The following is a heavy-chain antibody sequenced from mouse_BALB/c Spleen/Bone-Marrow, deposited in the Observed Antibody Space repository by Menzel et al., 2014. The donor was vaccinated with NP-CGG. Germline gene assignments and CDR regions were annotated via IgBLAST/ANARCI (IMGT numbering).Heavy chain of an antibody. CDR1: GFNIKDTY. CDR3: ANYYYGYYFDY. D-gene: IGHD1-1*01. CDR2: IDPANGNT. V-gene: IGHV14-3*02. Sequence: EVHLVESGAELVKPGASVKLSCTASGFNIKDTYMHWVKQRPEQGLEWIGRIDPANGNTKYDPKFQDKATITADTSSNTAYLQLSSLTPEDTAVYYCANYYYGYYFDYWGQGTTLTVSS. J-gene: IGHJ2*01.